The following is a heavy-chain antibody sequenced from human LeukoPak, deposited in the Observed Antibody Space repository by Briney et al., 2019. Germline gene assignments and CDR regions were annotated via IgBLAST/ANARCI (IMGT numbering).Heavy chain of an antibody. J-gene: IGHJ4*02. V-gene: IGHV3-23*01. Sequence: GGSLRLSCAASGFTFSSYAMTWVRQAPGKGLEWLSSIIPSGSSTFYANSVKGRFTFFRDNSKSTLYLQMNSLRAEDTAVYYCAKQLAAAGTYDYWGQGVLVTVSS. D-gene: IGHD6-25*01. CDR2: IIPSGSST. CDR3: AKQLAAAGTYDY. CDR1: GFTFSSYA.